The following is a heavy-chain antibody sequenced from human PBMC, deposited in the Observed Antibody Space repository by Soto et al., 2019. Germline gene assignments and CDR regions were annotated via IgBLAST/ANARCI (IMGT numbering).Heavy chain of an antibody. Sequence: PGGSLRLSXAASGFTFSSYAMSWVRQAPGKGLEWVSAISGSGGSTYYADSVKGRFTISRDNSKNTLYLQMNSLRAEDTAVYYCAKGLKSSGGSPMYYYYYGMDVWGQGTTVTVSS. CDR1: GFTFSSYA. J-gene: IGHJ6*02. CDR3: AKGLKSSGGSPMYYYYYGMDV. V-gene: IGHV3-23*01. D-gene: IGHD2-15*01. CDR2: ISGSGGST.